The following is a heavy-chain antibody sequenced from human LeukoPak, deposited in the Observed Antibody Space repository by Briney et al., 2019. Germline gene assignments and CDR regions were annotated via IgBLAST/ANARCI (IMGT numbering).Heavy chain of an antibody. D-gene: IGHD3-16*01. J-gene: IGHJ3*02. V-gene: IGHV4-30-4*08. Sequence: TVSLTCTVSGGSISSGHYYWTWIRQRPGRGLEWIGYIFYSGSTYYNPSLKSRITISVDTSKNQFSLKLSSVTAADTAVYYCARVLGHSAFDIWGQGTMVTVSS. CDR3: ARVLGHSAFDI. CDR2: IFYSGST. CDR1: GGSISSGHYY.